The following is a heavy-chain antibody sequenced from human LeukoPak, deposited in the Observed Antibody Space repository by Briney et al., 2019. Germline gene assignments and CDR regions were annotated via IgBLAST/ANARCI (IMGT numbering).Heavy chain of an antibody. D-gene: IGHD4-17*01. CDR3: ARGTTVVNYYYYGMDV. J-gene: IGHJ6*02. Sequence: ASVKVSCKASGYTFTGYYMHWVRQAPGQGLAWMGWINPNSGGTNYAQKFQGRVTMTRDTSISTAYMELSRLRSDDTAVYYRARGTTVVNYYYYGMDVWGQGTTVTVSS. CDR2: INPNSGGT. V-gene: IGHV1-2*02. CDR1: GYTFTGYY.